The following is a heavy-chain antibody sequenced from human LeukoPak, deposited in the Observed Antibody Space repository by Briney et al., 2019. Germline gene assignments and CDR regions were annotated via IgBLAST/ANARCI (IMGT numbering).Heavy chain of an antibody. Sequence: ASVKVSCKASGYTFTSYYMHWVRQAPGQGLEWMGIINPSGGSTSYAQKFQGRVTMTRDTSTSTAYMELSSLRSEDTAVYYCARGLQNYYDSSGAPGDYWGQGTLVTVSS. CDR2: INPSGGST. CDR3: ARGLQNYYDSSGAPGDY. D-gene: IGHD3-22*01. CDR1: GYTFTSYY. J-gene: IGHJ4*02. V-gene: IGHV1-46*01.